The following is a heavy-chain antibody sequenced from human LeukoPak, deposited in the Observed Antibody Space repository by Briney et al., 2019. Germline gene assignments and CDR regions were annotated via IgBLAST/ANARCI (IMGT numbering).Heavy chain of an antibody. CDR3: ARDRGLRYFAFDY. CDR1: GYTFTSYD. Sequence: ASVKVSCKASGYTFTSYDINWVRQATGQGLEWMGWMNPNSGNTGYAQKLQGRVTMTTDTSTSTAYMELRSLRSDDTAVYYCARDRGLRYFAFDYWGQGTLVTVSS. D-gene: IGHD3-9*01. CDR2: MNPNSGNT. J-gene: IGHJ4*02. V-gene: IGHV1-8*01.